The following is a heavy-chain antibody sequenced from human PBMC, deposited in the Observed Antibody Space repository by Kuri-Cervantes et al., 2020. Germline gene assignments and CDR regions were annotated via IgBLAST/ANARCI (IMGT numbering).Heavy chain of an antibody. CDR2: ISSSGSTI. CDR1: GFTFSDYY. CDR3: ARVVRSWLLRQNWFDP. D-gene: IGHD3-22*01. Sequence: GGSLRLSCAASGFTFSDYYMSWIRQAPGKGLEWVSYISSSGSTIYYADSVKGRFTISRDNAKNSLYLQMNSLGAEDTAVYYCARVVRSWLLRQNWFDPWGQGTLVTVSS. V-gene: IGHV3-11*01. J-gene: IGHJ5*02.